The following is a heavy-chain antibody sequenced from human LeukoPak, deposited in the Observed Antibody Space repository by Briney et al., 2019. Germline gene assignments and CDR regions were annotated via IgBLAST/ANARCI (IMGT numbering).Heavy chain of an antibody. J-gene: IGHJ5*02. CDR2: IIPIFGTA. CDR1: GGTFSSYA. Sequence: GASVKVSCKASGGTFSSYAISWVRQAPGQELEWMGGIIPIFGTANYAQKFQGRVTITADKSTSTAYMELSSLRSEDTAVYYCASSITLIDWFDPWGQGTLVTVSS. V-gene: IGHV1-69*06. D-gene: IGHD3-22*01. CDR3: ASSITLIDWFDP.